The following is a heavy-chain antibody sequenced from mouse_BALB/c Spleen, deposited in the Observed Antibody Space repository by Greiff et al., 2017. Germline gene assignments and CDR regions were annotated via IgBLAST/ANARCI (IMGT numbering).Heavy chain of an antibody. V-gene: IGHV5-9-4*01. CDR1: GFTFSSYA. D-gene: IGHD2-1*01. Sequence: EVQVVESGGGLVKPGGSLKLSCAASGFTFSSYAMSWVRQSPEKRLEWVAEISSGGSYTYYPDTVTGRFTISRDNAKNTLYLEMSSLRSEDTAMYYCARPGNSYAMDYWGQGTSVTVSS. CDR2: ISSGGSYT. J-gene: IGHJ4*01. CDR3: ARPGNSYAMDY.